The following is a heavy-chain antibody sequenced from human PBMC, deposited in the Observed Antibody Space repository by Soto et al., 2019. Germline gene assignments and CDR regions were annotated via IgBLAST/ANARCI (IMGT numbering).Heavy chain of an antibody. Sequence: GASVNVSCKASGYTFTSYGINWVRQAPGQGLEWMGWISGYNGNTNYAQKLQGRVTMTTDTSTSTVFMELRSLRSDDTAMYYCARGLSIDYNWFDPWGQGTLVTVSS. CDR1: GYTFTSYG. D-gene: IGHD3-9*01. J-gene: IGHJ5*02. V-gene: IGHV1-18*01. CDR3: ARGLSIDYNWFDP. CDR2: ISGYNGNT.